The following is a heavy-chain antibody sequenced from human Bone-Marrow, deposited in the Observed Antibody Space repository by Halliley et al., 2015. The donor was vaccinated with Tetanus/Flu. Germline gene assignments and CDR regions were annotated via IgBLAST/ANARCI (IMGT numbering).Heavy chain of an antibody. D-gene: IGHD3-3*01. Sequence: YKFYGASLRGRFTISRDNAKKSLYLQMNSLRAEDTAVYYCARPAPRTISGVITDYYYYAMDVWGQGTTVTVSS. CDR3: ARPAPRTISGVITDYYYYAMDV. J-gene: IGHJ6*02. V-gene: IGHV3-21*01. CDR2: YK.